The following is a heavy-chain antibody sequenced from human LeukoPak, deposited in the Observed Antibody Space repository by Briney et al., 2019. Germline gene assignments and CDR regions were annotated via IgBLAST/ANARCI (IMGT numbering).Heavy chain of an antibody. J-gene: IGHJ3*02. CDR2: IYYSGST. CDR3: AREDGDAFDI. Sequence: SETLSLTCTVSGGSISSYYWSWIRQPPGKGLEWIGYIYYSGSTNYSPSLKSRVTISVDTSKNQFSLKLSSVTAADTAVYYCAREDGDAFDIWGQGTMVTVSS. V-gene: IGHV4-59*01. D-gene: IGHD5-24*01. CDR1: GGSISSYY.